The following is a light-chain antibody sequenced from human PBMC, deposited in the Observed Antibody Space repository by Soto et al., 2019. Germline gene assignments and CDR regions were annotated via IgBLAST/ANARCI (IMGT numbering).Light chain of an antibody. Sequence: QSVLTQPPSASGTPGQRVTISCSTSSSNLGDNTVNWYQQVPGTAPKLLIYENNQRPSGIPDRFSGSKSGTSATLGITGLQTGDEADYYCATWDSSLSAHVFGTGTKVTVL. V-gene: IGLV1-51*02. CDR3: ATWDSSLSAHV. J-gene: IGLJ1*01. CDR2: ENN. CDR1: SSNLGDNT.